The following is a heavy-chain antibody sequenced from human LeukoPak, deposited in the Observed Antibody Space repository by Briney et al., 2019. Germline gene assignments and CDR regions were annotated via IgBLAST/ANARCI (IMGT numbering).Heavy chain of an antibody. D-gene: IGHD3-16*01. CDR1: GGSFSRYH. CDR3: ARSSGEQTSYIYYYYCYMDV. Sequence: PSETLSLTCAVCGGSFSRYHWSGIRQPPGKGVEGIGNIFYSGSTYYSPSLKSRVTISLDTSSNQFSLKLSSVTAADTAVYYCARSSGEQTSYIYYYYCYMDVWGKGTTVTVSS. J-gene: IGHJ6*03. CDR2: IFYSGST. V-gene: IGHV4-59*13.